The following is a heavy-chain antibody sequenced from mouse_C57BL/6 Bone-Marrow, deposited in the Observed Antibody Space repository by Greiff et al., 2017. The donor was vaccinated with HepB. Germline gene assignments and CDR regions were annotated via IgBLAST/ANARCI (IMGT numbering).Heavy chain of an antibody. CDR3: ARPGYVAWFAY. Sequence: DVKLVESGGDLVKPGGSLKLSCAASGFTFSSYGMSWVRQTPDKRLEWVATISSCGSYTYYPDSVKGRFTISRDNAKNTLYLQMSSLKSEDTAMYYCARPGYVAWFAYWGQGTLVTVSA. CDR2: ISSCGSYT. D-gene: IGHD3-1*01. J-gene: IGHJ3*01. V-gene: IGHV5-6*02. CDR1: GFTFSSYG.